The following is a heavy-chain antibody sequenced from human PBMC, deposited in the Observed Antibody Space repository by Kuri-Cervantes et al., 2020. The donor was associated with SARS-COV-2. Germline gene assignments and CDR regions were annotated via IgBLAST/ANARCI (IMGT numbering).Heavy chain of an antibody. Sequence: ESLKISCTVSGGSISSSSYYWGWIRQPPGKGLEWIGSIYYSGSTYYNPSLKSRVTISVDTSKTQFSLKLSSVTDADTAVYYCARQMMSSITIFGVVITRNWFDPWGQGTLVTVSS. V-gene: IGHV4-39*01. CDR2: IYYSGST. CDR3: ARQMMSSITIFGVVITRNWFDP. CDR1: GGSISSSSYY. J-gene: IGHJ5*02. D-gene: IGHD3-3*01.